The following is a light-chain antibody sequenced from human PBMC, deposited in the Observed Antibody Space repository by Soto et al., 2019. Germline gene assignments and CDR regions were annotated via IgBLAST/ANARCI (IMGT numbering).Light chain of an antibody. CDR1: QSAYSSY. CDR2: GAS. CDR3: QQYGTSLFT. V-gene: IGKV3-20*01. J-gene: IGKJ4*01. Sequence: ELVLTQSPVTLSLSPGDRATLSCRSSQSAYSSYLSWYQQKPGQAPRLLIYGASNRATGIPDRFSGSGSGTDFTLTISGLEPEDFAVDYCQQYGTSLFTFGGGTKVDIK.